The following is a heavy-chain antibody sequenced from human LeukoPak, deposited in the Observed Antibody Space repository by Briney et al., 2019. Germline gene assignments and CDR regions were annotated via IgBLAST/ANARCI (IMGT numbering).Heavy chain of an antibody. CDR2: VKGDGRTT. CDR3: ATGRSYGYDY. CDR1: GLTFSDFW. Sequence: GGSLRLSCAASGLTFSDFWMHWVRQPPGKGLVWVALVKGDGRTTIYADSVKGRFTISRDHAKNTLYLQMNRVRADDSGVYYCATGRSYGYDYWGQGVLVTVSS. D-gene: IGHD5-18*01. V-gene: IGHV3-74*01. J-gene: IGHJ4*02.